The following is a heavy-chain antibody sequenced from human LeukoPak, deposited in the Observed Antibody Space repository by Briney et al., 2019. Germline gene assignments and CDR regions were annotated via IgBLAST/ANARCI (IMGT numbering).Heavy chain of an antibody. Sequence: GGSLRLSCAASGFTFSNYWMHWVRQAPGKGLVWVSRINSDGSSRNYADSVKGRFTISRDNDKNTLYLQMNSLRAEGTAVYYCASASSHRIAAGGDYWGQGTLVTVSS. J-gene: IGHJ4*02. CDR3: ASASSHRIAAGGDY. D-gene: IGHD6-13*01. CDR1: GFTFSNYW. V-gene: IGHV3-74*01. CDR2: INSDGSSR.